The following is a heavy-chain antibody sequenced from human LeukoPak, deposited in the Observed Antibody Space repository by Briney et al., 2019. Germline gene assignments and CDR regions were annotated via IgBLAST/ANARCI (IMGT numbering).Heavy chain of an antibody. CDR3: ARVVPRWLRREWFDP. CDR1: GGSISSYY. V-gene: IGHV4-4*07. D-gene: IGHD5-12*01. J-gene: IGHJ5*02. CDR2: IYASGST. Sequence: SETLSLTCTVSGGSISSYYWSWIRQPAGKGLEWVGRIYASGSTNYNPSLKSRVTISVDTSKNQFSLKLSSVTAADTAVYYCARVVPRWLRREWFDPWGQGTLVTVSS.